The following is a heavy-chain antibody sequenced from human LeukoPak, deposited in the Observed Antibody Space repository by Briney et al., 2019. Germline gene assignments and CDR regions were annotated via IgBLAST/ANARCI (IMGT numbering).Heavy chain of an antibody. Sequence: SLRLSCAASGFTFDDYAMHWVRQAPGKGLEWGSGISWNSGSIGYADSVKGRFTISRDNAKNSLYLQMNSLRAEDTALYYCAKGPYDFWSGGYFDYWGQGTLVTVSS. CDR1: GFTFDDYA. CDR2: ISWNSGSI. V-gene: IGHV3-9*01. CDR3: AKGPYDFWSGGYFDY. J-gene: IGHJ4*02. D-gene: IGHD3-3*01.